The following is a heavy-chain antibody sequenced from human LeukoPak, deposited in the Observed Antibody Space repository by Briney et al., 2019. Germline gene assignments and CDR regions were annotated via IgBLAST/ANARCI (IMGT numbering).Heavy chain of an antibody. V-gene: IGHV3-23*01. CDR2: ISGSGGST. J-gene: IGHJ4*02. Sequence: GGSLRLSCAASGFTFSSYAMSWVRQAPGKGLEWVSAISGSGGSTYYADSVRGRFTISRDNSKNTLYLQMNSLRAEDTAVYYCAKLAPSTAYYDSSPDYWGQGTLVTVSS. CDR1: GFTFSSYA. CDR3: AKLAPSTAYYDSSPDY. D-gene: IGHD3-22*01.